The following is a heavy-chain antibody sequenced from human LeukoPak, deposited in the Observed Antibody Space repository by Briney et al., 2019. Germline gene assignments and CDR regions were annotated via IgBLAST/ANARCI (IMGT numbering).Heavy chain of an antibody. Sequence: SETLSLTCTVSGGSISGYYWSWIRQPAGKGLEWIGRIYTSGSTNYNPSLKSRVTISVDTSKNQFSLRLSSVTAADTAVYYCAREVDAAAAYNWFDPWGQGTLVTVSS. CDR3: AREVDAAAAYNWFDP. CDR1: GGSISGYY. CDR2: IYTSGST. D-gene: IGHD2-2*01. V-gene: IGHV4-4*07. J-gene: IGHJ5*02.